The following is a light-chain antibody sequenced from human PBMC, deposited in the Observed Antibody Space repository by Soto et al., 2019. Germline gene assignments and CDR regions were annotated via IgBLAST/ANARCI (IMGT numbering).Light chain of an antibody. CDR3: QQYSVYWT. J-gene: IGKJ1*01. CDR1: QSVSTR. Sequence: DIQMTQSPSSLSASVGDRVTIICRASQSVSTRLAWYQQKPGKAPKVLIYDASSWAGGVPSRFTGSGSGTEFTLTINSLHPGGFAAYYCQQYSVYWTFGQGTKVEIK. V-gene: IGKV1-5*02. CDR2: DAS.